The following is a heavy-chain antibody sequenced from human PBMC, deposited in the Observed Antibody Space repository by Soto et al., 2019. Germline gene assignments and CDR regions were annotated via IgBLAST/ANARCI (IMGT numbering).Heavy chain of an antibody. V-gene: IGHV1-18*01. Sequence: QGQLVQSGTEVKKPGASVKVSCKASGYTFGKYGISWVRQAHGQGLEWVGWISVYHGNTVHVQKFRGRVNMTTDTSTSTAYMELGSLKSDDTAIYYCAKDCSGASCGFDIWRQGTLVTVAS. CDR2: ISVYHGNT. D-gene: IGHD2-15*01. CDR1: GYTFGKYG. CDR3: AKDCSGASCGFDI. J-gene: IGHJ4*02.